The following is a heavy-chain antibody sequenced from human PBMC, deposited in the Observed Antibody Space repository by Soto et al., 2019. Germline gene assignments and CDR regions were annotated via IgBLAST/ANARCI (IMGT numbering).Heavy chain of an antibody. J-gene: IGHJ6*02. CDR2: ISYDGSNK. D-gene: IGHD6-13*01. Sequence: GGSLRLSCAACGFTFSSYGMHWVRQAPGKGLEWVAVISYDGSNKYYADSVKGRFTISRDNSKNTLYLQMNSLRAEDTAVYYCAKDLYSSSWYFGQYYYYGMDVWGQGTTVTVSS. CDR1: GFTFSSYG. V-gene: IGHV3-30*18. CDR3: AKDLYSSSWYFGQYYYYGMDV.